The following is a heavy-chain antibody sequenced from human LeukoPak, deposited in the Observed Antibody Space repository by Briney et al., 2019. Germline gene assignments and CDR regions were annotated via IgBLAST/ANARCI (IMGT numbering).Heavy chain of an antibody. D-gene: IGHD3-22*01. CDR2: ISGSGGST. J-gene: IGHJ4*02. V-gene: IGHV3-23*01. CDR1: GFTFSSYA. Sequence: GGSLRLSCAASGFTFSSYAMSWVRQAPGKGLEWVSAISGSGGSTYYADSVKGRFTISRDNSKNTLYLQMNSLRAEDTAVCYCAKDPRTSGYYDSSGYPDYWGQGTLVTVSS. CDR3: AKDPRTSGYYDSSGYPDY.